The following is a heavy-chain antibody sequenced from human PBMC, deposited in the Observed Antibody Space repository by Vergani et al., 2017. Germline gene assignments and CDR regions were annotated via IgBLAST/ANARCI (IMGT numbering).Heavy chain of an antibody. J-gene: IGHJ6*03. CDR2: ISYDGSNK. V-gene: IGHV3-30*18. D-gene: IGHD3-22*01. Sequence: QVQLVESGGGVVQPGRSLRLSCAASGFTFSSYGMHWVRQAPGKGLEWVAVISYDGSNKYYADSGKGRFTISRDNSKNTLYLQMNSLRAEDTAVYYCAKDPQVSWLLLKVGYYYMDVWGKGP. CDR3: AKDPQVSWLLLKVGYYYMDV. CDR1: GFTFSSYG.